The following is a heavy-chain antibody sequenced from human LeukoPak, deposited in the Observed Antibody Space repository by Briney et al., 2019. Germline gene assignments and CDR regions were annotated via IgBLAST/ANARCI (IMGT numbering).Heavy chain of an antibody. Sequence: GGSLRLSCAASGFTFSTYWMHWVRQAPGKGLVWVSRITSDGSGTTYADSVKGRFTISRDNAKTSLYLQMHSLRPEDTALYYCAKDIGPLTYHFDTSAYSGAFDYWGQGTLVTVSS. D-gene: IGHD3-22*01. V-gene: IGHV3-74*01. CDR1: GFTFSTYW. CDR3: AKDIGPLTYHFDTSAYSGAFDY. CDR2: ITSDGSGT. J-gene: IGHJ4*02.